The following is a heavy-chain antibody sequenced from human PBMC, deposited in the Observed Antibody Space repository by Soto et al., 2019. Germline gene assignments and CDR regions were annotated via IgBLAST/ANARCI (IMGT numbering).Heavy chain of an antibody. D-gene: IGHD2-21*02. CDR2: IYWDDDK. J-gene: IGHJ6*02. Sequence: QITLKESGPSLVKPTQTLTLTCTFSGFSLSTGGVGVGWIRQPPGKALEWLALIYWDDDKRYSPSLRSRLTVTKDTSKNQVALTMTNMDPVDTATDYCAHSRCGGDCLQSYSSHYYYGMDVLGQGTTVTVSS. V-gene: IGHV2-5*02. CDR3: AHSRCGGDCLQSYSSHYYYGMDV. CDR1: GFSLSTGGVG.